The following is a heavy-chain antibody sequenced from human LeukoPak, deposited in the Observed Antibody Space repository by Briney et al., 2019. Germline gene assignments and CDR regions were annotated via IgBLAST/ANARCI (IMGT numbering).Heavy chain of an antibody. J-gene: IGHJ4*02. CDR1: GFTFRNYG. CDR2: IRYDESDK. D-gene: IGHD3-10*01. Sequence: GGSLRLSCAASGFTFRNYGMHWVRQAPGKGLEWLAFIRYDESDKYYADSVRGRFTISRDNSRNTLFLQVNSLRLEDTAVYYCAKGRIYGSGSSTPHYDYWGQGTLVIVSS. CDR3: AKGRIYGSGSSTPHYDY. V-gene: IGHV3-30*02.